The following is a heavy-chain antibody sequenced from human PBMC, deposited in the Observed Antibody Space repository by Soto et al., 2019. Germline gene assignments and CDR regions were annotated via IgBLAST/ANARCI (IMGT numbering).Heavy chain of an antibody. V-gene: IGHV4-39*01. Sequence: SETLSLTCTVSGGSISSSSYYWGWIRQPPGKGLEWIGSIYYSGSTYYNPSLKSRVTISVDTSKNQFSLKLSSVTAADTAVYYCARHSPDYYDSSGYYYKEGVFDYWGQGTLVTVSS. CDR2: IYYSGST. D-gene: IGHD3-22*01. J-gene: IGHJ4*02. CDR1: GGSISSSSYY. CDR3: ARHSPDYYDSSGYYYKEGVFDY.